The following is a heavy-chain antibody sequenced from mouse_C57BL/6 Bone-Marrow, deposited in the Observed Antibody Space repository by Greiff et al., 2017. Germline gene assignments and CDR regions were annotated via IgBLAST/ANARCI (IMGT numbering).Heavy chain of an antibody. CDR2: IRLKSDNYAT. J-gene: IGHJ3*01. Sequence: EVQGVESGGGLVQPGGSMKLSCVASGFTFSNYWMNWVRQSPEKGLEWVAQIRLKSDNYATHYAESVKGRFTISRDDSKSSVYLQMNNLRAEDTGIYYCTECGYDGGRFAYWGQGTLVTVSA. CDR1: GFTFSNYW. D-gene: IGHD2-2*01. CDR3: TECGYDGGRFAY. V-gene: IGHV6-3*01.